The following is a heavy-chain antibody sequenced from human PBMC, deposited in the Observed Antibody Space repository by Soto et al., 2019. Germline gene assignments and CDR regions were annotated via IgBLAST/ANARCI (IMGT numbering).Heavy chain of an antibody. CDR2: ISYDGTTT. D-gene: IGHD4-4*01. CDR3: ARHVASTVTTSDWFDP. Sequence: QVQLVESGGGVVQPGRSLRLSCAASGFTFSSHALHWVRQAPGKGLEWVAIISYDGTTTYHADSVRGRFAISRDNSKNTLYLHMNSLRTGDTAVYFCARHVASTVTTSDWFDPWGQGTLVTVSS. J-gene: IGHJ5*02. V-gene: IGHV3-30*09. CDR1: GFTFSSHA.